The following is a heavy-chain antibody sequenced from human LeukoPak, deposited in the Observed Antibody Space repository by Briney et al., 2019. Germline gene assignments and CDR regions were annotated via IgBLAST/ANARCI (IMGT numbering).Heavy chain of an antibody. J-gene: IGHJ4*02. D-gene: IGHD2-15*01. V-gene: IGHV4-34*01. CDR1: GGSFSGYY. CDR3: ARVVVSATPYYFDY. Sequence: SETLSLTCAVYGGSFSGYYWSWIRQPPGKGLEWIGEINHSGSTNYNPSLKSRVTISVDTSKNQFSLKLSSVTAADTAVYYCARVVVSATPYYFDYCGQGTLVTVSS. CDR2: INHSGST.